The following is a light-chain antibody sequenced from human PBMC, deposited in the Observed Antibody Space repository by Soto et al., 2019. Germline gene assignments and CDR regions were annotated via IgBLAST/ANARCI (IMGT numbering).Light chain of an antibody. CDR2: DAS. J-gene: IGKJ1*01. Sequence: DIQMTQSPSSLSASVGDRFTITCQASQDISNYLNWYQQKPGKAPKLLIYDASNLETGVPSRFSGSGSGTDFTLTISRLEPEDFAVYYCQQYGSSPAFGQGTKVDIK. CDR1: QDISNY. CDR3: QQYGSSPA. V-gene: IGKV1-33*01.